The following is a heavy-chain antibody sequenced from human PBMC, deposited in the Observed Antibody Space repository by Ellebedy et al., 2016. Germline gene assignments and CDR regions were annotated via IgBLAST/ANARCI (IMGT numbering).Heavy chain of an antibody. V-gene: IGHV1-18*01. CDR2: ISTYNGNA. D-gene: IGHD2-2*01. J-gene: IGHJ4*02. CDR1: GYSFTGYD. CDR3: ARAEGYCSSISCYFGYWYFDY. Sequence: ASVKVSXXTSGYSFTGYDINWVRQAPGQGLEWMGWISTYNGNAHYAQKLQGRVTMTRDTSSSTAYMELRSLTSDDTAVYYCARAEGYCSSISCYFGYWYFDYWGQGALVTVSS.